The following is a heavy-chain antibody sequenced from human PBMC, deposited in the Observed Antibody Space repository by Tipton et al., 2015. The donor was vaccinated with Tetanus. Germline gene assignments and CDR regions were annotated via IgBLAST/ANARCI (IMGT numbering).Heavy chain of an antibody. J-gene: IGHJ6*02. CDR1: GGSFSGYY. CDR3: VRGDTAEEDYYYYGMDV. Sequence: TLSLTCAVYGGSFSGYYWSWIRQPPGKGLEWIGAINHSGSTNYNPSLKSRVPISVDTSKNHFSLKLSSVTAADTAVYYCVRGDTAEEDYYYYGMDVWGQGTTVTVSS. V-gene: IGHV4-34*01. CDR2: INHSGST. D-gene: IGHD5-18*01.